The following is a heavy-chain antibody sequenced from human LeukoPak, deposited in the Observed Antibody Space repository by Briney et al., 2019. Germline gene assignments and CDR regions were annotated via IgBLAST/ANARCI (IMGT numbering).Heavy chain of an antibody. CDR1: RYPFTSYA. CDR3: ARVDGSGPNAPNDC. J-gene: IGHJ4*02. V-gene: IGHV1-3*01. Sequence: GASVKLSCKASRYPFTSYAMHWVRQAPGQRLEWMGWIHVGNGNTEYLQKSQGRVTITRDTPATTTYMELSSLRSEDTAVYYCARVDGSGPNAPNDCWGQGSLVTVSS. D-gene: IGHD3-10*01. CDR2: IHVGNGNT.